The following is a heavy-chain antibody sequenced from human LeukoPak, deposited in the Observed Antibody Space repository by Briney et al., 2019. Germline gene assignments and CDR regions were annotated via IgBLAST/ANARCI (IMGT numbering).Heavy chain of an antibody. V-gene: IGHV3-48*03. CDR3: AGYYMDV. J-gene: IGHJ6*03. Sequence: PGGSLRLSCAASGFTVSSYEMSWVRQAPGKGLEWLSYISSSGITIYYADSVKGRFTISRDDAYNSLHLQMNSLRAEDTAVYYCAGYYMDVWGKGTTVTVSS. CDR2: ISSSGITI. CDR1: GFTVSSYE.